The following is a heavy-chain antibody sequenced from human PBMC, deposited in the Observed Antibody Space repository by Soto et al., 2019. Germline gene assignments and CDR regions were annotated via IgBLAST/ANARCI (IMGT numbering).Heavy chain of an antibody. CDR1: GGSISSGGYS. CDR2: IYYSGST. CDR3: ATQEVGGTYVYTFDP. D-gene: IGHD1-26*01. Sequence: PSETLSLTCAVSGGSISSGGYSWSWIRQPPGKGLECIGYIYYSGSTYYNPSLKSRVTISVDTSKNQFSLKLSSVTAADTAVYYCATQEVGGTYVYTFDPWGQGTLVTVSS. V-gene: IGHV4-30-2*03. J-gene: IGHJ5*02.